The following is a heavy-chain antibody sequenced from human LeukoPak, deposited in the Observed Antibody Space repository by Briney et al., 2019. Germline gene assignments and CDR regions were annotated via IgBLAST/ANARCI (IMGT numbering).Heavy chain of an antibody. V-gene: IGHV3-48*03. CDR3: ARDRSPGNFDY. Sequence: GGSLRLSCAASEFTFSGYDMHWVRQAPGKGLEWVSCISSSGGIIYYADSVKGRFTISRDHAKNSLYLQMDSLRAEDTAVYYCARDRSPGNFDYWGQGTLVTVSS. D-gene: IGHD3-10*01. J-gene: IGHJ4*02. CDR2: ISSSGGII. CDR1: EFTFSGYD.